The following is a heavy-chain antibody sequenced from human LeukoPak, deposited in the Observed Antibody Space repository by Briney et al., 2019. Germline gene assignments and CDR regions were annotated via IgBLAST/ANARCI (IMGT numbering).Heavy chain of an antibody. Sequence: PSETLSLTCAVYGESFRVYYWSWIRQPPGKGLEWIGEINHSGSTNYNPSLKSRVTISVDTSKNQFSLKLSSVTAADTAVYYCARDPRFPSSPNYYGSGSYLDYWGQGTLVTVSS. V-gene: IGHV4-34*01. J-gene: IGHJ4*02. CDR1: GESFRVYY. CDR2: INHSGST. D-gene: IGHD3-10*01. CDR3: ARDPRFPSSPNYYGSGSYLDY.